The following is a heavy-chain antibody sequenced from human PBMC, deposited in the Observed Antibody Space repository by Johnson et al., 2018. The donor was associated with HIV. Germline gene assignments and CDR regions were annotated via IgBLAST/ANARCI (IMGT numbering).Heavy chain of an antibody. V-gene: IGHV3-7*01. J-gene: IGHJ3*02. CDR2: IKQDGSEK. D-gene: IGHD6-13*01. CDR3: ARDEYPLRAAAWKSAFDI. Sequence: EVQLVVSGGGLVQPGGSLRLSCAASGFTFSSYWMSWVRQAPGKGLEWVANIKQDGSEKYYVDSVKGRFTISRDNAKNSLYLQMNSLRAEDTAVYYCARDEYPLRAAAWKSAFDIWGQGTMVTVSS. CDR1: GFTFSSYW.